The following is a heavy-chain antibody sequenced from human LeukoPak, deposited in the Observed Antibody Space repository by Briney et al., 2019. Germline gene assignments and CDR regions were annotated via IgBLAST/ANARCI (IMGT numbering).Heavy chain of an antibody. D-gene: IGHD3-22*01. V-gene: IGHV3-23*01. CDR3: AKVLAYDSSGYLAGYFDS. J-gene: IGHJ4*02. CDR2: ISGSGGST. CDR1: GFTFSSYA. Sequence: PGGSLRLSCAASGFTFSSYAMSWVRQAPGKGLEWVSAISGSGGSTYYADSVKGRFTISRDNSKNTLYLQMNSLRAEDTAVYYCAKVLAYDSSGYLAGYFDSWGQGTLVTVSS.